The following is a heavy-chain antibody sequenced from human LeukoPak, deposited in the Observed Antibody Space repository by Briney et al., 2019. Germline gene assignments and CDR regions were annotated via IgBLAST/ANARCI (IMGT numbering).Heavy chain of an antibody. J-gene: IGHJ4*02. CDR3: ARAGIAAAGTTGFGY. Sequence: GGSLRLSCAASGFTFSSYSMTWVRQAPGKGLEWVSSISSSSSYIYYADSVKGRFTISRDNAKNSLYLQMNSLRAEDTAVYYCARAGIAAAGTTGFGYWGQGTLVTVSS. CDR1: GFTFSSYS. D-gene: IGHD6-13*01. V-gene: IGHV3-21*01. CDR2: ISSSSSYI.